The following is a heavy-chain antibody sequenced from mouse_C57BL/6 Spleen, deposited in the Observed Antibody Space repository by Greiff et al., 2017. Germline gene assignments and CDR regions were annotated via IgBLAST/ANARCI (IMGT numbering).Heavy chain of an antibody. CDR2: INPYNGGT. D-gene: IGHD1-1*01. J-gene: IGHJ3*01. Sequence: EVQLQQSGPVLVKPGASVKMSCKASGYTFTDYYMNWVKQSHGKSLEWIGVINPYNGGTSYNQKFKGKATLTVDKSSSTAYMELNSLTSEDSAVYYCAREDYGSSSFAYWGQGTLVTVSA. CDR1: GYTFTDYY. V-gene: IGHV1-19*01. CDR3: AREDYGSSSFAY.